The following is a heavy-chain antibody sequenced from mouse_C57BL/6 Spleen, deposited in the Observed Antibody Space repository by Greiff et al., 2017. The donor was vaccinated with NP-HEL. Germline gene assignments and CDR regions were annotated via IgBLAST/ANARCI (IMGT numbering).Heavy chain of an antibody. V-gene: IGHV1-53*01. J-gene: IGHJ2*01. Sequence: QVHVKQPGTELVKPGASVKLSCKASGYTFTSYWMHWVKQRPGQGLEWIGNINPSNGGTNYNEKFKSKATLTVDKSSSTAYMQLSSLTSEDSAVYYCAKSGDSSGLDYWGQGTTLTVSS. CDR2: INPSNGGT. D-gene: IGHD3-2*02. CDR1: GYTFTSYW. CDR3: AKSGDSSGLDY.